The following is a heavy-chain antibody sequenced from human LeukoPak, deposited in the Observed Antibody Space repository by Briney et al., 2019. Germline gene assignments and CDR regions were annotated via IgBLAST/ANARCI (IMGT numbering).Heavy chain of an antibody. CDR1: GVTFSSFW. V-gene: IGHV3-7*01. Sequence: GGSLRLSCAASGVTFSSFWRSWVRQAPGKGLEWVATINQDGSEKYYVDSVKGRFTISRDNAKNSLSLHMTSLSAADTAVYYCARPVQEWPLDYWGKGTLVTVSS. D-gene: IGHD3-3*01. J-gene: IGHJ4*01. CDR2: INQDGSEK. CDR3: ARPVQEWPLDY.